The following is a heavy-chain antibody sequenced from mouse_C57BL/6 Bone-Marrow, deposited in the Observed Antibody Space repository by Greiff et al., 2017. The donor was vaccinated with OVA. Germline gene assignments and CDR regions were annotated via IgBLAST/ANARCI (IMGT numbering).Heavy chain of an antibody. CDR1: GYTFTSYW. V-gene: IGHV1-64*01. J-gene: IGHJ4*01. CDR3: ARYAWGAMDY. Sequence: VQLQQPGAELVKPGASVKLSCKASGYTFTSYWMHWVKQRPGQGLEWIGMIHPNSGSTNYNEKFKSKATLTVDQSSSTAYMQLSSLTSEDSAVYYCARYAWGAMDYWGQGTSVTVSS. CDR2: IHPNSGST.